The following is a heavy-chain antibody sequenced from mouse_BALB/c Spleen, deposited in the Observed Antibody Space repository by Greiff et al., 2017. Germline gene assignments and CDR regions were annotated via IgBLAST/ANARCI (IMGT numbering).Heavy chain of an antibody. CDR2: IYPGDGDT. CDR3: ANNYFPDY. Sequence: VQLQQSGPELVKPGASVKISCKASGYAFSSSWMNWVKQRPGQGLEWIGRIYPGDGDTNYNGKFKGKATLTADKSSSTAYMQLSSLTSVDSAVYFCANNYFPDYWGQGTTLTVSS. CDR1: GYAFSSSW. J-gene: IGHJ2*01. V-gene: IGHV1-82*01. D-gene: IGHD1-3*01.